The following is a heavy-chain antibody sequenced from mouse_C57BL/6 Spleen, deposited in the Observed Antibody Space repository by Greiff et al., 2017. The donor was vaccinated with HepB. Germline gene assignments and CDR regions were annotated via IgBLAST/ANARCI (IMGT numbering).Heavy chain of an antibody. CDR3: ARTRPDGGAMDY. CDR1: GYTFTDYY. Sequence: EVQLVESGPELVKPGASVKISCKASGYTFTDYYMNWVKQSHGKSLEWIGDINPNNGGTSYNQKFKGKATLTVDKSSSTAYMELRSLPSEDSAVYYCARTRPDGGAMDYWGQGTSVTVSS. J-gene: IGHJ4*01. CDR2: INPNNGGT. V-gene: IGHV1-26*01. D-gene: IGHD2-3*01.